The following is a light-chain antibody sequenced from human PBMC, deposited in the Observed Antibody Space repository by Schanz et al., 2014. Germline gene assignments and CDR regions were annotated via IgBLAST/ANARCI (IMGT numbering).Light chain of an antibody. CDR2: GAS. CDR1: QSVSNID. J-gene: IGKJ1*01. Sequence: EIVLTQSPGTLSLSPGERATLSCRASQSVSNIDLGWYQQKPGQAPRVIINGASRRATGVPDRFSGSGSGXXFTLTISRLEPXXXXXXYCQQYVESPGTFGQGTRLEI. V-gene: IGKV3-20*01. CDR3: QQYVESPGT.